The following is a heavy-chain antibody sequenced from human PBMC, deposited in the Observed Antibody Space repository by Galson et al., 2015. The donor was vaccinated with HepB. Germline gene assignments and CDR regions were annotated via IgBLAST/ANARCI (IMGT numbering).Heavy chain of an antibody. Sequence: SVKVSCKASGGTFSSYTISWVRQAPGQGLEWMGRIIPILGIANYAQKFQGRVTITADKSTSTAYMELSSLRSEDTAVYYCARGAAREYYFDYWGQGTLVTVSS. CDR1: GGTFSSYT. CDR2: IIPILGIA. CDR3: ARGAAREYYFDY. V-gene: IGHV1-69*02. J-gene: IGHJ4*02.